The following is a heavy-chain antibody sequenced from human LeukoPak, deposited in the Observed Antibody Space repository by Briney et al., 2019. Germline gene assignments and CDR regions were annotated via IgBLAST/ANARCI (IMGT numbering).Heavy chain of an antibody. Sequence: GRSLRLSCAASGFTFSSYAMHWVRQAPGKGLEWVAVISYDGSNKHYADSVKGRFTISRDNSKNTLYLQMNSLRAEDTAVYYCARAGVEYSYGNWFDPWGQGTLVTVSS. J-gene: IGHJ5*02. CDR3: ARAGVEYSYGNWFDP. CDR1: GFTFSSYA. D-gene: IGHD5-18*01. V-gene: IGHV3-30-3*01. CDR2: ISYDGSNK.